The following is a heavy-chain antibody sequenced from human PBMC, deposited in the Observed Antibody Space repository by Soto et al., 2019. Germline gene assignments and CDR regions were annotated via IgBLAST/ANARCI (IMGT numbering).Heavy chain of an antibody. CDR2: ISNKRSTT. Sequence: PGGSLRLSCAASGFTFSTYTMNWVRQAPGKGLEWVSFISNKRSTTYYADSVKGRFAISRDDSKNSLYLHMNSLRDEDTAVYYCARVKFTYYYGMDVWGQGTTVTVSS. V-gene: IGHV3-48*02. CDR3: ARVKFTYYYGMDV. J-gene: IGHJ6*02. CDR1: GFTFSTYT.